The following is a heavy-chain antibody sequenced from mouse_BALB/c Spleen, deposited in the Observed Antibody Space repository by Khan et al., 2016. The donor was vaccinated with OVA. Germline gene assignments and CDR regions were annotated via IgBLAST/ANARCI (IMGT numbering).Heavy chain of an antibody. J-gene: IGHJ4*01. V-gene: IGHV1S41*01. CDR3: GGENYYGKNCYAMDY. CDR1: GYTFTSYW. Sequence: DLVKPGASVKLSCKASGYTFTSYWINWIKQRPGQGLEWIGRIATGSGSSSYNEMFKGKATLTLDTSSSTAYIQLSSLAAEDSAVYFWGGENYYGKNCYAMDYWGQGTSVTVSS. CDR2: IATGSGSS. D-gene: IGHD1-1*01.